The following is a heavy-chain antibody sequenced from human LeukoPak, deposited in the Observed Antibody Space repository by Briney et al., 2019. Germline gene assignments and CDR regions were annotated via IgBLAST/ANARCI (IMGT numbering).Heavy chain of an antibody. D-gene: IGHD3-9*01. Sequence: ASVKVSCKAFGYTFITHGLTWVRQAPGQGLEWMGWISAYNGNTIYAQTLQDRLTMTTDTSTSTAYMELRSLRSDDTAVYYCARGRLRYLDWTRAYSDYWGQGTLVTVSS. J-gene: IGHJ4*02. V-gene: IGHV1-18*01. CDR2: ISAYNGNT. CDR1: GYTFITHG. CDR3: ARGRLRYLDWTRAYSDY.